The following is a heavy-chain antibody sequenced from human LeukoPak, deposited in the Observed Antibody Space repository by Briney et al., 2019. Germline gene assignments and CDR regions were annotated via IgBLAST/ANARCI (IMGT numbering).Heavy chain of an antibody. D-gene: IGHD6-19*01. CDR1: GGSISSSSYY. J-gene: IGHJ4*02. CDR2: IYYSGST. Sequence: SETLSLTCTVSGGSISSSSYYWGWIRQPPGKGLEWIGSIYYSGSTYYNPSLKSRVTISVDTSKNQFSLKLSSVTAADTAVYYCARRDGSRWTFHGYFDYWGQGTLVTVSS. V-gene: IGHV4-39*07. CDR3: ARRDGSRWTFHGYFDY.